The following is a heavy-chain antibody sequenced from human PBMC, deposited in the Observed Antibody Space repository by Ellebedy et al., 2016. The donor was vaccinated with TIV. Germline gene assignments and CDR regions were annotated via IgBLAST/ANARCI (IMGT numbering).Heavy chain of an antibody. J-gene: IGHJ4*02. Sequence: GESLKISCAASGFSFSSYAMSWVRQAPGKGLEWGSGIVGSGGSRYADSVKGRFTISRDNSKSTLDLQMSSLRAEDTAVYYCAKDRTPGDGYWVFDFWGQGTLVTVST. CDR1: GFSFSSYA. CDR2: IVGSGGSR. D-gene: IGHD5-18*01. CDR3: AKDRTPGDGYWVFDF. V-gene: IGHV3-23*01.